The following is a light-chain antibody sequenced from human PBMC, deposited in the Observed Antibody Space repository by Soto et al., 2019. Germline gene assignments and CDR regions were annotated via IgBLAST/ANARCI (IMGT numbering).Light chain of an antibody. CDR3: AACDDSLDGYV. CDR2: YYD. CDR1: SSNIGNNA. J-gene: IGLJ1*01. Sequence: QSVLTQPPSVSDAPRPRVTISCSGSSSNIGNNAVNWYQQLPGKATKLLIDYYDLLPSGVSDRFSGSKSGTSASLAISGSQSEDESAYCCAACDDSLDGYVFGTGTKLTV. V-gene: IGLV1-36*01.